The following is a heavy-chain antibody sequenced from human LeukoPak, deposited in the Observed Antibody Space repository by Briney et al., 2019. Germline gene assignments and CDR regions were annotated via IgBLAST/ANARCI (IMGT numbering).Heavy chain of an antibody. D-gene: IGHD1-1*01. J-gene: IGHJ4*02. V-gene: IGHV4-34*01. CDR1: GGSFSGYY. CDR3: ASLRDWNDGGSFDS. CDR2: INHSGST. Sequence: PSETLSLTCAVCGGSFSGYYWSWIRQPPGKGLEWIGEINHSGSTNYNPSLKSRVTISVDTSKNQFSLKPSSVTAADTAIYYCASLRDWNDGGSFDSWGQGTLVTVSS.